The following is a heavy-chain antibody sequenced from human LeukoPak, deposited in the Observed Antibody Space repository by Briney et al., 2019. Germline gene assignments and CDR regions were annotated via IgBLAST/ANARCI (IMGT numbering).Heavy chain of an antibody. V-gene: IGHV4-4*02. CDR3: TRGAGWLIDY. D-gene: IGHD3-16*01. Sequence: SGTLSLTCAVSGGSISSSTWWTWVRQIPGKGLEWIGEMFHTGSTNYNPFLKSRVTISADTSKNHFSLKLNSVTTADTAVYYCTRGAGWLIDYWGQGILVTVSS. J-gene: IGHJ4*02. CDR2: MFHTGST. CDR1: GGSISSSTW.